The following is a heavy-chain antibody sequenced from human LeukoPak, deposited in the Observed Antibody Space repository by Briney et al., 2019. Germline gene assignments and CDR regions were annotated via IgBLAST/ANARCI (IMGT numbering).Heavy chain of an antibody. D-gene: IGHD1-26*01. CDR2: ISGSGSST. J-gene: IGHJ4*02. Sequence: GGSLRLSCAASGFIFSSYALSWVRQAPGKGLEWVSTISGSGSSTYYADSVKGRFAISRDNSKNTLYPQMNSLRADDTAIYYCAKRYSGNYFDYWGQGTLVTVSS. V-gene: IGHV3-23*01. CDR1: GFIFSSYA. CDR3: AKRYSGNYFDY.